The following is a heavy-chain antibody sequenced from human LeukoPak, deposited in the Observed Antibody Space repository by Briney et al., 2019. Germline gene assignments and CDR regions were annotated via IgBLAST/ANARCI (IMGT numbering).Heavy chain of an antibody. V-gene: IGHV3-11*04. CDR1: GLTFSDYY. CDR3: ARDRDDAVSGYYHWFDP. Sequence: PGGSLRLSCVASGLTFSDYYMSWIRQAPGKGLEWVSYISSSGSTIYYADSVKGRFTSSRDNAKNSLYLQMNRLRAEDTAVYYCARDRDDAVSGYYHWFDPWGQGTLVTVSS. J-gene: IGHJ5*02. D-gene: IGHD3-22*01. CDR2: ISSSGSTI.